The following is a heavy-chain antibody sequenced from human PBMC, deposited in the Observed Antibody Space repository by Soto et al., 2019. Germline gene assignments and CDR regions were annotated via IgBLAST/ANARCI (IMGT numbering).Heavy chain of an antibody. Sequence: SETLSVTWTVSGGSISSYYWSWIRQPPGKGLEWIGYIYYSGSTNYNPSLKSRVTISVDTSKNQFSLKLSSVTAADTAVYYCARVLWFGELEGGEEKMDVWGKGTTVTVSS. CDR3: ARVLWFGELEGGEEKMDV. CDR1: GGSISSYY. D-gene: IGHD3-10*01. V-gene: IGHV4-59*01. J-gene: IGHJ6*04. CDR2: IYYSGST.